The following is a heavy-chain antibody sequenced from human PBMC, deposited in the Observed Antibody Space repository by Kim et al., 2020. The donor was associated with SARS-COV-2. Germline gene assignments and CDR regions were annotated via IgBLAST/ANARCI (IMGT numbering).Heavy chain of an antibody. J-gene: IGHJ6*02. CDR2: INPNSGGT. V-gene: IGHV1-2*04. D-gene: IGHD2-15*01. CDR1: GYTFTGYY. Sequence: ASVKVSCKASGYTFTGYYMHWVRQAPGQGLEWMGWINPNSGGTNYAQKFQGWVTMTRDTSISTAYMELSRLRSDDTAVYYCARDQGCSGGSCHPYYYYYGMDVWGQGTTVTVSS. CDR3: ARDQGCSGGSCHPYYYYYGMDV.